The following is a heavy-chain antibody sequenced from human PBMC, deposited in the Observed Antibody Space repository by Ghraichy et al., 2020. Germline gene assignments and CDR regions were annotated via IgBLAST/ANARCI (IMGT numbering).Heavy chain of an antibody. J-gene: IGHJ4*02. CDR3: AKLQSPPMALATRLSASGDSHPGIEAAPADS. CDR1: GFTFKYYA. CDR2: IDLDGRST. Sequence: GGSLRLSCTASGFTFKYYAMSWVRQAPGKGLEWVSSIDLDGRSTFYADSVKGRVTISRDNSKNTLYLQVNNLRAEDTAVYFCAKLQSPPMALATRLSASGDSHPGIEAAPADSWGQGTLVTVSS. V-gene: IGHV3-23*01. D-gene: IGHD6-13*01.